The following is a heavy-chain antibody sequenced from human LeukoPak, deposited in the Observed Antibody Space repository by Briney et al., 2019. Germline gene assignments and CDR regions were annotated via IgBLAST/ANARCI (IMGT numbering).Heavy chain of an antibody. Sequence: QPGGSLRLSCVASGFTFSNYWMHWVRQAPGKGLVWVSRVNTDESRTNYADSVKGRFTISRDNAKNTVYLQMNSLRAEDTALYYCAKVYDKGSGWYGGYFDYWGQGTLVTVSS. CDR1: GFTFSNYW. CDR3: AKVYDKGSGWYGGYFDY. V-gene: IGHV3-74*01. J-gene: IGHJ4*02. CDR2: VNTDESRT. D-gene: IGHD6-19*01.